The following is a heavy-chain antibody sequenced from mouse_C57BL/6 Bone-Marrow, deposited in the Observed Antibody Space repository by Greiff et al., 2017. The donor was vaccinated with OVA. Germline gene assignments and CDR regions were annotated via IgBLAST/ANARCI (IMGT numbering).Heavy chain of an antibody. J-gene: IGHJ3*01. CDR3: AKASHWGGFAY. V-gene: IGHV1-59*01. CDR1: GYTFTSYW. CDR2: IDPSDSYT. D-gene: IGHD4-1*01. Sequence: QVQLQQPGAELVRPGTSVKLSCKASGYTFTSYWMHWVKQRPGQGLEWIGVIDPSDSYTNYNQKFKGKATLTVDTSSSTAYMRSSSLTSDEVAVYYCAKASHWGGFAYWGQGTLVTVSA.